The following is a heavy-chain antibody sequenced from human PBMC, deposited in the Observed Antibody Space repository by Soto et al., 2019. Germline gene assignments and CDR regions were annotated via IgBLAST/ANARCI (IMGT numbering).Heavy chain of an antibody. CDR1: GVSITNGGYH. V-gene: IGHV4-31*03. D-gene: IGHD3-22*01. CDR3: ARYDSSGDFDY. J-gene: IGHJ4*02. Sequence: SETLSLTCSVSGVSITNGGYHWSWIRQYPGKGLEWIGYIYYSGSTYYNPSLQSRVTISVDTSRNQFSLKMSSVTAADTAVYYCARYDSSGDFDYWGQGTLVTVSS. CDR2: IYYSGST.